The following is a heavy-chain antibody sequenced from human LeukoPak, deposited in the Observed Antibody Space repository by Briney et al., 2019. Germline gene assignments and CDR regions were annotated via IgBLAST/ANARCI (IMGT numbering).Heavy chain of an antibody. V-gene: IGHV1-8*01. CDR3: ARERYYYDSSGYYPSHNYFDY. Sequence: ASVKVSCKASGYTFTSYDINWVRQATGQGLEWMGWMNPNSDNTGYAQKFQGRVTMTRNTSISTAYMELSSLRSEDTVVYYCARERYYYDSSGYYPSHNYFDYWGQGTLVTVSS. CDR1: GYTFTSYD. D-gene: IGHD3-22*01. J-gene: IGHJ4*02. CDR2: MNPNSDNT.